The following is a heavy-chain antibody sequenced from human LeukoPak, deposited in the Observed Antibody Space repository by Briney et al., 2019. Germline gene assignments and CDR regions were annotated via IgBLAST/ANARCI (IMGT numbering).Heavy chain of an antibody. D-gene: IGHD1-26*01. CDR3: ATDARRGSYHFDY. J-gene: IGHJ4*02. V-gene: IGHV3-30*02. CDR1: AFTFSTYG. CDR2: IRYEGNDK. Sequence: PGGSLRLSCAASAFTFSTYGMYWVRQAPVKGLEWVAFIRYEGNDKYYADCVKGRFTISRDNSKNTLYLQMNSLRAEDTAVYYCATDARRGSYHFDYWGQGTLVTVSS.